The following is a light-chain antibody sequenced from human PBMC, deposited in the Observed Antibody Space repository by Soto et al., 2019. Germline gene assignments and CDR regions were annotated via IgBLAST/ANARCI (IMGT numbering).Light chain of an antibody. J-gene: IGKJ1*01. V-gene: IGKV1-17*01. CDR3: QQYYSYPPT. Sequence: IQFTQSASSLSASVGDRVTITCRASQGIRNDLGWYQQRPGKAPKRLIYAASTLQGGVPSRFSGSGSGTDFTLTISCLQSEDFATYYCQQYYSYPPTFGQGTKVDIK. CDR1: QGIRND. CDR2: AAS.